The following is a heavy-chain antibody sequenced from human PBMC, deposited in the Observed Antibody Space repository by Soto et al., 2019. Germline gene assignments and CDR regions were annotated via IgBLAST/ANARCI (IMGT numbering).Heavy chain of an antibody. CDR2: ITTSSAYI. D-gene: IGHD2-21*01. Sequence: EVQLVESGGGLVKPGGSLRLSCAASGFTFNTYDMNWVRQAPGKGLEWVSSITTSSAYIYYADSLKGRITISSDTAKNSLFLQMNSLRAEDTAVYYCVRSGTARLLRHSWFDTWGQGTLVTVSS. V-gene: IGHV3-21*01. CDR1: GFTFNTYD. CDR3: VRSGTARLLRHSWFDT. J-gene: IGHJ5*02.